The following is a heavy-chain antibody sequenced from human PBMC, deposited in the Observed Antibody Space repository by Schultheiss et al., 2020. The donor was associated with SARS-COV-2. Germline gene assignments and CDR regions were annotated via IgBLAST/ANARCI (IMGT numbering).Heavy chain of an antibody. CDR3: ARIPGFSSGDPCGMDV. J-gene: IGHJ6*02. V-gene: IGHV2-70*01. D-gene: IGHD6-25*01. CDR2: IDWEDDK. Sequence: SGPTLVKPTQTLTLTCTFSGFSLNSSGMCVSWIRQPPGKALEWLAVIDWEDDKYYSTSMKTRLTISKDTSKNQVVLTMTNMDPVDTATYYCARIPGFSSGDPCGMDVWGQGTTVTVSS. CDR1: GFSLNSSGMC.